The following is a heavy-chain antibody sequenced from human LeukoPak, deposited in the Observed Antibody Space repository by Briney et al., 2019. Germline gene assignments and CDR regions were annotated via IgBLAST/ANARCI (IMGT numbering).Heavy chain of an antibody. V-gene: IGHV1-69*04. D-gene: IGHD2-2*01. CDR3: ARRGSTSAYFGLDV. CDR2: IIPILGIA. J-gene: IGHJ6*02. CDR1: GGTFSSYA. Sequence: SVKVSCKASGGTFSSYAISWVRQAPGQGLEWMGRIIPILGIANYAQKFQGRVTITADNSKSTAYLELGGLRSEDTAVYYCARRGSTSAYFGLDVWGQGTTVTVSS.